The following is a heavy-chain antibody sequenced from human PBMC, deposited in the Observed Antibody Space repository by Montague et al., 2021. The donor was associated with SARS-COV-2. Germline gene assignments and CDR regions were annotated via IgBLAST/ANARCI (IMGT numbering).Heavy chain of an antibody. D-gene: IGHD1-26*01. V-gene: IGHV4-59*08. CDR2: IYYSGST. CDR1: GGSLSSYY. CDR3: ARHVSGSLTHFHH. Sequence: SETLSLTCTVSGGSLSSYYWSWIRQPPGKGLEWIGYIYYSGSTNYNPSLKRRVTISVDTSKNQFSLNLSSVTAADTAVYDCARHVSGSLTHFHHWGQGSLVTVSS. J-gene: IGHJ1*01.